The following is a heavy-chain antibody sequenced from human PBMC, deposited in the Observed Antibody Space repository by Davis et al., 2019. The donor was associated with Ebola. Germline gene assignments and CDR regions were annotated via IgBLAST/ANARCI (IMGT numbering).Heavy chain of an antibody. CDR2: IRSKANSYAT. CDR1: GFTFSGSA. Sequence: GGSLRLSCAASGFTFSGSAMHWVRQASGKGLEWVGRIRSKANSYATAYAASVKGRFTISRDDSKNTAYLQMNSLKTEDTAVYYCSRHACSGGSCYSNYWGQGTLVTVSS. J-gene: IGHJ4*02. CDR3: SRHACSGGSCYSNY. D-gene: IGHD2-15*01. V-gene: IGHV3-73*01.